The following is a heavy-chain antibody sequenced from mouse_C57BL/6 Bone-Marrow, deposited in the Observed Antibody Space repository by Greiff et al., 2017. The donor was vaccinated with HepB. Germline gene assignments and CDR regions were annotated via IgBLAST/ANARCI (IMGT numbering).Heavy chain of an antibody. Sequence: VQLQQPGAELVRPGTSVKLSCKASGYTFTSYWMHWVKQRPGQGLEWIGVIDPSDSYTNYNQKFKGKATLTVDTSSSTAYMQLSSLTSEDSAVYYCETSGDGWFAYWGQGTLVTVSA. CDR2: IDPSDSYT. D-gene: IGHD3-3*01. CDR1: GYTFTSYW. CDR3: ETSGDGWFAY. V-gene: IGHV1-59*01. J-gene: IGHJ3*01.